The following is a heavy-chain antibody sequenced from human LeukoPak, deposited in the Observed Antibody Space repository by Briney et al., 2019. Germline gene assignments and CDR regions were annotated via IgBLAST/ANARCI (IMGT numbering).Heavy chain of an antibody. V-gene: IGHV1-2*02. D-gene: IGHD4-17*01. CDR2: INPNSGVT. J-gene: IGHJ4*02. CDR3: ARAHMTTVTLGDY. CDR1: GYTFIGYY. Sequence: GASVKVSCKASGYTFIGYYIHWVRQAPGQGLEWMAWINPNSGVTNYAQKFQGRVTLTRDTPISTVYMEVSGLTSDDTAAYYCARAHMTTVTLGDYWGQGTLVTVSS.